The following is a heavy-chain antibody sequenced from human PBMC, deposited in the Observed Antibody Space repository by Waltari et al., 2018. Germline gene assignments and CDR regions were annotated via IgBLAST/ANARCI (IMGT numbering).Heavy chain of an antibody. Sequence: EVQLLESGGGLVQPGGSLRLSCAASGFTFSSYAMSWVRQAPGKGLEWVSVIYSGGSTYYADSVKGRFTISRDNSKNTLYLQMNSLRAEDTAVYYCATRGRLLFVEEVTFDIWGQGTMVTVSS. CDR3: ATRGRLLFVEEVTFDI. CDR1: GFTFSSYA. V-gene: IGHV3-23*03. CDR2: IYSGGST. D-gene: IGHD2-21*01. J-gene: IGHJ3*02.